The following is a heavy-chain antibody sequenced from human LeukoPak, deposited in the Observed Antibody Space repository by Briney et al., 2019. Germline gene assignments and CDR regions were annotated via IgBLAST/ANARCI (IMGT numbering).Heavy chain of an antibody. CDR1: GFTFSSYA. Sequence: GGSLRLSCAASGFTFSSYAMSWVRQAPGKGLEWVSAISGSGGSTYYADSVKGRFTISRDNAKNSLYLQMNSLRAEDTAVYYCAREREERITQYNYYYMDVWGKGTTVTISS. V-gene: IGHV3-23*01. CDR2: ISGSGGST. D-gene: IGHD3-10*01. CDR3: AREREERITQYNYYYMDV. J-gene: IGHJ6*03.